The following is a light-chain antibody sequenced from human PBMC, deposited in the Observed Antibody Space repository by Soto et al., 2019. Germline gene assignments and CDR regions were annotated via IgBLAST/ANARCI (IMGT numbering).Light chain of an antibody. Sequence: QSVLTQPPSASGSPGQSVTISCTGTSSDVGGYNYVSWYQQHPGKAPKLMIYEVSKRPSGVPDRFSGSKSGNTASLTVSGLQAEDEADYYCSSYAGSNTHVVFGGVTKLTVL. CDR3: SSYAGSNTHVV. CDR1: SSDVGGYNY. V-gene: IGLV2-8*01. CDR2: EVS. J-gene: IGLJ2*01.